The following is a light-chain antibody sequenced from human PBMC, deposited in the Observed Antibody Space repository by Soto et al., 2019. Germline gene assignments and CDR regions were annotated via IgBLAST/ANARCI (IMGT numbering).Light chain of an antibody. CDR1: QSVSSY. Sequence: EIVLTQSPVTLSLSPGERATLSCRASQSVSSYLAWYQQKPGQAPRLLIYDASNRATGIPARFSGSGSGTDFTLTISSLEAEDSAVYYCQQRSNWPPVTFGQGTKVEIK. J-gene: IGKJ1*01. V-gene: IGKV3-11*01. CDR2: DAS. CDR3: QQRSNWPPVT.